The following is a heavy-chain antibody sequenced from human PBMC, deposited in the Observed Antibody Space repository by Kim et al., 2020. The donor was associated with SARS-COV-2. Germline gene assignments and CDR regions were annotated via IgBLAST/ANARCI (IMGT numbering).Heavy chain of an antibody. CDR3: AKGGDILTGYYKEDPPNYYYYYYGMDV. Sequence: GGSLRLSCAASGFTFSSYAMSWVRQAPGKGLEWVSAISGSGGSTYYADSVKGRFTISRDNSKNTLYLQMNSLRAEDTAVYYCAKGGDILTGYYKEDPPNYYYYYYGMDVWGQGTTVTVSS. CDR1: GFTFSSYA. V-gene: IGHV3-23*01. D-gene: IGHD3-9*01. CDR2: ISGSGGST. J-gene: IGHJ6*02.